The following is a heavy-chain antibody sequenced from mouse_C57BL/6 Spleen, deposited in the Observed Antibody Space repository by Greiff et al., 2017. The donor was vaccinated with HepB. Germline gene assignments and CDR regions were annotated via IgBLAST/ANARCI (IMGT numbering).Heavy chain of an antibody. CDR2: IYPGDGDT. CDR1: GYAFSSSW. Sequence: QVQLKQSGPELVKPGASVKISCKASGYAFSSSWMNWVKQRPGKGLEWIGRIYPGDGDTNYNGKFKGKATLTADKSSSTAYMQLSSLTSEDSAVYFCARGGPGNYFDYWGQGTTLTVSS. CDR3: ARGGPGNYFDY. J-gene: IGHJ2*01. V-gene: IGHV1-82*01.